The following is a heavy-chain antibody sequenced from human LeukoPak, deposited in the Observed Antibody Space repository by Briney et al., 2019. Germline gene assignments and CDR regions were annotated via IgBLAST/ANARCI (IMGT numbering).Heavy chain of an antibody. CDR3: AKQLGYCSDGSCYFPY. CDR2: ISNNGGYT. CDR1: GFTFSSSA. V-gene: IGHV3-23*01. D-gene: IGHD2-15*01. Sequence: GGSLRLSCAASGFTFSSSAMSWVRQAPGKGLEWVSAISNNGGYTYYADSVQGRFTISRDNSKSTLCLQMNSLRAEDAAVYYCAKQLGYCSDGSCYFPYWGQGALVTVSS. J-gene: IGHJ4*02.